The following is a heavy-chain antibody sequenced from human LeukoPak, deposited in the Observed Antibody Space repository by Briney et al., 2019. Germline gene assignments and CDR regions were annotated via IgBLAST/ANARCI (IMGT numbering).Heavy chain of an antibody. D-gene: IGHD3-22*01. CDR1: GGSISSYY. CDR3: ARGRYYYDSSGYYGFGV. Sequence: SETLSLTCTVSGGSISSYYWSWIRQPPGKGLEWIGYIYYSGSTNYNPSLKSRVTISVDTSKNQFSLKLSSVTAADTAVYYCARGRYYYDSSGYYGFGVWGKGTTVTISS. J-gene: IGHJ6*04. CDR2: IYYSGST. V-gene: IGHV4-59*01.